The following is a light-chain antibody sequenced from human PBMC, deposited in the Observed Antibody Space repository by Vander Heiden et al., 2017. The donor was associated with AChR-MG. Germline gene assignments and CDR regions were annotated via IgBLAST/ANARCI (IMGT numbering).Light chain of an antibody. J-gene: IGKJ3*01. Sequence: EIVMTQSPATLSVSPGERATLSCRASQSVSSNLAWYQQKPGQAPRLLIYGASTRATGIPARFIGSDSGTEFTLTVSSLQSEDFAVYYCQQYNNWPFTFGPGTKVDIK. CDR1: QSVSSN. CDR3: QQYNNWPFT. V-gene: IGKV3-15*01. CDR2: GAS.